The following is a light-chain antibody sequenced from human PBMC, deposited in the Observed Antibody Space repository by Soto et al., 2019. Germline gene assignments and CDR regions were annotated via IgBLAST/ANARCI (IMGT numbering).Light chain of an antibody. V-gene: IGKV3-15*01. J-gene: IGKJ1*01. CDR3: QQRSNWPKT. Sequence: EIVMTQSPATLSVSPGERATLSCRASQTVRSDLAWYQQKPGQPPRLLIYGASTRATGIPARFSGSGSGTDFTLTISSLQSEDFAVYYCQQRSNWPKTFGRGTKVDIK. CDR1: QTVRSD. CDR2: GAS.